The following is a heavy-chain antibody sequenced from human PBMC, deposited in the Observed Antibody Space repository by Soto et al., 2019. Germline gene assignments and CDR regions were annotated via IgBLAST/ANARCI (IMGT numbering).Heavy chain of an antibody. D-gene: IGHD1-26*01. CDR1: GFTFSSYG. CDR2: ISYDGSNK. Sequence: QVHLVESGGGVVQPGRSLRLSCAASGFTFSSYGMHWVRQAPGKGLEWVAVISYDGSNKYYADSVKSRFTISRNNSKNTLYRQMNSLRAEDTGVYYCARSPYSVSYLAYFDYWGQGTLVTVSS. V-gene: IGHV3-30*03. CDR3: ARSPYSVSYLAYFDY. J-gene: IGHJ4*02.